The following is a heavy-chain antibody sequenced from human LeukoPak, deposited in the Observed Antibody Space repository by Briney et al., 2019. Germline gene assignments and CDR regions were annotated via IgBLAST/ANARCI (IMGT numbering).Heavy chain of an antibody. CDR1: GFTFSSYA. CDR3: ARERGAITMVRGVSDY. Sequence: PGGSLRLSCAASGFTFSSYAMSWVRQAPGKGLEWVSAISGGGGSTYYADSVKGRFTICRDNSKNTLYLQMNSLRAEDTAVYYCARERGAITMVRGVSDYWGQGTLVTVFS. V-gene: IGHV3-23*01. D-gene: IGHD3-10*01. CDR2: ISGGGGST. J-gene: IGHJ4*02.